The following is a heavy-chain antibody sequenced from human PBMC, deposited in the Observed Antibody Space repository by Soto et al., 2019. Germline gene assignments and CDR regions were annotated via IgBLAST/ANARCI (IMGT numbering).Heavy chain of an antibody. V-gene: IGHV4-39*01. CDR2: IYYSGST. Sequence: SQTLSLTCTVSGGSISSSSYYRGWIRHPPGKRVEWFGGIYYSGSTYYNPSLKSRVTISVDTSKNQFSLKLSSVTAADTAVYYCATDPTGGYRWLDRLGQGNLVTVS. J-gene: IGHJ5*02. CDR3: ATDPTGGYRWLDR. CDR1: GGSISSSSYY. D-gene: IGHD2-15*01.